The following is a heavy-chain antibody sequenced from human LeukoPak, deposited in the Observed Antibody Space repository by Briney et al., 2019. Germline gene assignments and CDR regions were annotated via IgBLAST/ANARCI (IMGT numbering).Heavy chain of an antibody. J-gene: IGHJ4*02. V-gene: IGHV3-33*01. CDR2: TWYDGSNK. CDR3: ARDSGSGYYYVG. Sequence: GGSLRLSCAASGFTFSSYGMHWVRQAPGKGLEWVAVTWYDGSNKYYADSVKGRFTISRDNSKNTLYLQMNSLRAEDTAVYYCARDSGSGYYYVGWGQGTLVTVSS. CDR1: GFTFSSYG. D-gene: IGHD3-22*01.